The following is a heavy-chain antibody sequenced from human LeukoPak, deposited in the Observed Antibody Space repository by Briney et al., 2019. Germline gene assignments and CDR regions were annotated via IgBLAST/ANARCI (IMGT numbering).Heavy chain of an antibody. D-gene: IGHD1-7*01. CDR3: ARAGDWNYGGFNWFDP. J-gene: IGHJ5*02. CDR2: IYHSGST. CDR1: GGSISSGGYS. Sequence: SQTLSLTCAVSGGSISSGGYSWSWIRQPPGKGLEWIGYIYHSGSTSYNPSLKSRVTISVDKSKNHFSLRLTSVTAADTAVYYCARAGDWNYGGFNWFDPWGQGTLVTVSS. V-gene: IGHV4-30-2*01.